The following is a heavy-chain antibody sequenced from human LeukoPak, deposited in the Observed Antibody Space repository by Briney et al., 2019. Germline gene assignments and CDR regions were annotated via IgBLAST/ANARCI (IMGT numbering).Heavy chain of an antibody. D-gene: IGHD6-13*01. CDR1: SGSFSGYY. Sequence: PSETLSLTCAVYSGSFSGYYWSWIRQPPGKGLEWIGEINHSGSTNYNPSLKSRVTISVDTSKNQFSLKLTSVTAADTAVYYCARMTAGAFDMWGQGTMVTVSA. J-gene: IGHJ3*02. CDR3: ARMTAGAFDM. V-gene: IGHV4-34*01. CDR2: INHSGST.